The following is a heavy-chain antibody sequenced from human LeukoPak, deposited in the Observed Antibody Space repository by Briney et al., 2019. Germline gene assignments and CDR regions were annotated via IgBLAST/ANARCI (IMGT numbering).Heavy chain of an antibody. Sequence: PGGSLRLSCAASGFSFSTYWMHWVRQAPGKGLAWVSRVSSDGSSTSYADSVKGRFTISRDNARNTLFLQMNSLRAEDTAVYYCATLAAADTGYWGQGTLVTVSS. J-gene: IGHJ4*02. CDR2: VSSDGSST. V-gene: IGHV3-74*01. D-gene: IGHD6-13*01. CDR1: GFSFSTYW. CDR3: ATLAAADTGY.